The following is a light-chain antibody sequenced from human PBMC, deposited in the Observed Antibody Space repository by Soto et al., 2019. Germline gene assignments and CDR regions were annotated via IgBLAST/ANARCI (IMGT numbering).Light chain of an antibody. J-gene: IGLJ3*02. Sequence: QSVLTQPPSVSAAPGQKVTISGAGSSSNIGNNYVSWCQHLPGTAPKLLIYDNNKRPSGIPDRFSGSKSGTSATLGITGLQTGDEADYYCGTWDSSLSAVVFGGGTKLTVL. V-gene: IGLV1-51*01. CDR1: SSNIGNNY. CDR2: DNN. CDR3: GTWDSSLSAVV.